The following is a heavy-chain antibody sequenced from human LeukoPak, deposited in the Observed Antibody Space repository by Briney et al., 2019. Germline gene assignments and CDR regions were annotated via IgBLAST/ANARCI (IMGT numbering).Heavy chain of an antibody. CDR2: IYYTGST. CDR1: GGSISSSSYY. CDR3: ARDLSLGGAFDI. J-gene: IGHJ3*02. D-gene: IGHD1-26*01. V-gene: IGHV4-39*02. Sequence: SETLSLTCTVSGGSISSSSYYWGWIRQPPGKGLEWIGTIYYTGSTYYNPSLESRVTMSVDMSTNQFSLRLSSVAASDTAVYYCARDLSLGGAFDIWGQGTMVTVS.